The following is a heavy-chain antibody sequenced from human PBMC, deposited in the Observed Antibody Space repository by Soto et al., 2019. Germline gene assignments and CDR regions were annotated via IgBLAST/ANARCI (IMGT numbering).Heavy chain of an antibody. CDR3: ARAYPRDAAYCCGDCYYYFDY. CDR2: IYYSGST. Sequence: PSETLSLTCTVSGGSISSYYWSWIRQPPGKGLEWIGYIYYSGSTNYNPSLKSRVTISVDTSKNQFSLKLSSVTAADTAVYYCARAYPRDAAYCCGDCYYYFDYWGQGTLVTVSS. V-gene: IGHV4-59*01. CDR1: GGSISSYY. D-gene: IGHD2-21*01. J-gene: IGHJ4*02.